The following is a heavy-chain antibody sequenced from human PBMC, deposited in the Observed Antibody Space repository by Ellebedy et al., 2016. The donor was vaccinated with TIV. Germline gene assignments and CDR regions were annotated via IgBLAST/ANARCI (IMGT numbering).Heavy chain of an antibody. D-gene: IGHD4-23*01. CDR2: IYYSGST. CDR3: AREGRGNSASMDV. CDR1: GGSISNYY. J-gene: IGHJ6*03. Sequence: MPGGSLRLSCTVSGGSISNYYWSWIRQPPGKGLEWIGYIYYSGSTNYNPSLESRVTIAVDTSKNQFSLKLSSVTAADTAVYYCAREGRGNSASMDVWGKGTTVTVSS. V-gene: IGHV4-59*01.